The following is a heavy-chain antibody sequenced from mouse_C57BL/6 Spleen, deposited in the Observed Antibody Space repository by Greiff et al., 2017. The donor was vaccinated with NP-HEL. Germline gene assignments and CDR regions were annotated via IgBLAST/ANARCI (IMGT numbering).Heavy chain of an antibody. V-gene: IGHV3-6*01. J-gene: IGHJ2*01. CDR3: AMFGSSFDY. CDR1: GYSITSGYY. D-gene: IGHD1-3*01. CDR2: ISYDGSN. Sequence: EVQLQESGPGLVKPSPSLSLTCSVTGYSITSGYYWNWIRQFPGNKLEWMGFISYDGSNNYNPSFKNRISITRDTSNNQFFLKLNSVTTEDTASYYCAMFGSSFDYWGQGTTLTVSS.